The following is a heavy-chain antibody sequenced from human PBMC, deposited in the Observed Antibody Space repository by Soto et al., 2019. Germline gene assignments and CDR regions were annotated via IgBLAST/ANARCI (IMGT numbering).Heavy chain of an antibody. CDR2: ITPIFDTT. CDR3: ATGGTRVSRCVDY. V-gene: IGHV1-69*13. J-gene: IGHJ4*01. Sequence: SVKLSCKASGGGFSTYAITWVRQACGQGLEWMGGITPIFDTTNYAQKFQGRVTITADESTTTVHMELTSLTSEDTAVYYCATGGTRVSRCVDYWG. CDR1: GGGFSTYA. D-gene: IGHD4-17*01.